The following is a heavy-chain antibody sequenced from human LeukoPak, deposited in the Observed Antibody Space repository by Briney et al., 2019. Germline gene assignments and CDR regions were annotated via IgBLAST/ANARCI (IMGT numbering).Heavy chain of an antibody. Sequence: SETLSLTCAVSGGSISSSNWWSWVRQPPGEGLEWIGEIYHSGSTNYNPSLKRRVTIPGDKSKNQFSLKVSSVTAADTAVYYCAREMRSITIFGVAMYYFDYWGQGTLVTVSS. CDR1: GGSISSSNW. CDR2: IYHSGST. D-gene: IGHD3-3*01. V-gene: IGHV4-4*02. CDR3: AREMRSITIFGVAMYYFDY. J-gene: IGHJ4*02.